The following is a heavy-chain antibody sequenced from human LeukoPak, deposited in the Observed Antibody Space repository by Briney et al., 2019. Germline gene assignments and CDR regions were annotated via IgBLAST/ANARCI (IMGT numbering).Heavy chain of an antibody. J-gene: IGHJ4*02. CDR1: GGSISSYY. D-gene: IGHD2/OR15-2a*01. V-gene: IGHV4-59*08. CDR3: AGHHPRNTVDF. CDR2: ISDIGSI. Sequence: SETLSLTCTVSGGSISSYYWSWIRQPPGKGLEWIAYISDIGSIDYNPSLKSRVTISLDTSKNQFSLKLSSVAAADTAVYYCAGHHPRNTVDFWGQGTLVTVSS.